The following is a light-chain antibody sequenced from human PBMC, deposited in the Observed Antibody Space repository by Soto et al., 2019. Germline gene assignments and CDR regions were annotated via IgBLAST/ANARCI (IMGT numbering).Light chain of an antibody. Sequence: DIQMTQSPSTLSASVGDRVTITCRASQGISGWLAWYQQKAEKAPRLLIFDASSLMSGVPSRFSGSGYGTEFTLTINRLQPDDSATYYCQQYDSFSVWTFGQGTKVDIK. J-gene: IGKJ1*01. CDR2: DAS. CDR3: QQYDSFSVWT. CDR1: QGISGW. V-gene: IGKV1-5*01.